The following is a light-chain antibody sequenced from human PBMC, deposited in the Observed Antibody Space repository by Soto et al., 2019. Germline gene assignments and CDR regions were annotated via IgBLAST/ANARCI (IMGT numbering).Light chain of an antibody. CDR2: DAS. CDR1: QSIGLA. Sequence: EIVLTQSPATLSLAPVERATLSWRASQSIGLAIAWYQHKPGQAPRLLIFDASQRATGIPARFRGSGSGTDFTLTISRLEPEDFAVYYCQKYGSSPEKFGQGTKVDIK. V-gene: IGKV3-20*01. J-gene: IGKJ1*01. CDR3: QKYGSSPEK.